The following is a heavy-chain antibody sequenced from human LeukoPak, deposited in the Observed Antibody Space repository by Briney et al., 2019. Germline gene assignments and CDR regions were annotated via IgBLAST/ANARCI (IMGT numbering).Heavy chain of an antibody. D-gene: IGHD5-12*01. CDR2: INPNSGVT. CDR1: GYTFTGYY. CDR3: ARDVDYNWFDP. J-gene: IGHJ5*02. Sequence: GASVKVSCKASGYTFTGYYMHWVRQAPGQGLECMGWINPNSGVTNYAQKFHGRVTMTRDTSISTPHIELSRLRSDYTGVYYCARDVDYNWFDPWGQGTLVTVSS. V-gene: IGHV1-2*02.